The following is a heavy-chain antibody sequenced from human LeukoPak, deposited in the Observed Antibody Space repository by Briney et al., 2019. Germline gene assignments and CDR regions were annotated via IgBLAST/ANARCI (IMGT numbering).Heavy chain of an antibody. V-gene: IGHV3-7*04. CDR2: IREDGSEK. CDR1: GFTFSSYE. CDR3: ARADSSGYYYAGAFDI. D-gene: IGHD3-22*01. Sequence: GGSLRLSCAASGFTFSSYEMNWVRQAPGKGLEWVANIREDGSEKYYVDSVKGRFTISRDNAKNSLYLQMNSLRAEDTAVYYCARADSSGYYYAGAFDIWGQGTMVTVSS. J-gene: IGHJ3*02.